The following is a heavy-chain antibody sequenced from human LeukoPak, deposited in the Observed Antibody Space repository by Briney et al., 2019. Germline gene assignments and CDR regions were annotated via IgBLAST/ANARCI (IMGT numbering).Heavy chain of an antibody. CDR2: INYSGST. V-gene: IGHV4-59*01. CDR1: GGSIRGYY. Sequence: SETLSLTCTVSGGSIRGYYWSWIRQPPGKGLEWIAYINYSGSTNYNPSLKSRVAISINTSKNQFSLKVTSVTAADTAVYYCATYSGSLEYFHPWGQGTLVTVSS. CDR3: ATYSGSLEYFHP. D-gene: IGHD1-26*01. J-gene: IGHJ1*01.